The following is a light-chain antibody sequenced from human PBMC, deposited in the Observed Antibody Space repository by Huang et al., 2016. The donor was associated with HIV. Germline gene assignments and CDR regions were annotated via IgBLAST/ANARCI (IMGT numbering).Light chain of an antibody. V-gene: IGKV3-15*01. J-gene: IGKJ1*01. CDR2: AAS. CDR3: QQYNNWPRT. Sequence: EIVMTQSPATLSVSPGERATLSCRASQSVSSNLAWYQQKHCQAPRLLIYAASTRATGIPARFRGSGSGTEFTLTISSLQSEDFAVYYCQQYNNWPRTFGQGTKVEIK. CDR1: QSVSSN.